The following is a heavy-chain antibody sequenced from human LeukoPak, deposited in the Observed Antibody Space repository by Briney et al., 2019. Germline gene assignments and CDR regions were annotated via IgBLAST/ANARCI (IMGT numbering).Heavy chain of an antibody. Sequence: GGSLRLSCAASGYTFSSYWMPWVRHAQGKGLVWVSRIDTDGRTTSYADSVKGRFTISRDNVQNTLYLQMNSLRAEDTAVYYCARDVGGAGSYWGQGTLVTVSS. CDR2: IDTDGRTT. CDR3: ARDVGGAGSY. D-gene: IGHD3-10*01. CDR1: GYTFSSYW. V-gene: IGHV3-74*01. J-gene: IGHJ4*02.